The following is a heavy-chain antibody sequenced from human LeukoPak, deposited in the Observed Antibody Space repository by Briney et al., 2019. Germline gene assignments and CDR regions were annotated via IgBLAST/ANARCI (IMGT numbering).Heavy chain of an antibody. D-gene: IGHD4-23*01. V-gene: IGHV5-51*01. J-gene: IGHJ4*02. CDR3: ARWGQPVVTRFDY. CDR2: IYPGDSDT. CDR1: GYNFTSYW. Sequence: GESLKISCKGSGYNFTSYWNGWGRPMPGKGLEWMGIIYPGDSDTRYSPSFQGQVTISADKSISTAYLQWSSLKASDTAMYYCARWGQPVVTRFDYWGQGTLVTVSS.